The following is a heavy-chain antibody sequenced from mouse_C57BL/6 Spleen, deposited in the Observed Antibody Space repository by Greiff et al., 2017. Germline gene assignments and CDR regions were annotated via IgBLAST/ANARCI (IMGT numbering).Heavy chain of an antibody. J-gene: IGHJ4*01. CDR1: GYSITSGYY. CDR2: ISYDGSN. CDR3: ARAGGITTVVATDAMDY. D-gene: IGHD1-1*01. Sequence: EVQLQQSGPGLVKPSQSLSLTCSVTGYSITSGYYWNWIRQFPGNKLEWMGYISYDGSNNYNPSLKNRISITRDTSKNQFFLQLNSVTTEDTATYYCARAGGITTVVATDAMDYWGQGTSVTVSS. V-gene: IGHV3-6*01.